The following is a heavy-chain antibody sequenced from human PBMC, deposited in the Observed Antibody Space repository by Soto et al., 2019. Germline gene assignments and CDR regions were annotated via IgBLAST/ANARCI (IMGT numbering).Heavy chain of an antibody. CDR3: ARDGVDTAIDYYGMDG. D-gene: IGHD5-18*01. Sequence: QVQLQESGPGLVKPSGTLSLTCAVSGGSISSSNWWSWVRQPPGKGLEWIGEIYHSGSTNYNPSLTSRVTISVDKSKNQFSLKLSSVTAADTAVYYCARDGVDTAIDYYGMDGWGQGTTVTVSS. J-gene: IGHJ6*02. CDR2: IYHSGST. CDR1: GGSISSSNW. V-gene: IGHV4-4*02.